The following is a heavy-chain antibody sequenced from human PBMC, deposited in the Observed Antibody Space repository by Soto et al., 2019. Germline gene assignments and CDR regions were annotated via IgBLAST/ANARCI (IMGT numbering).Heavy chain of an antibody. J-gene: IGHJ5*02. Sequence: ASVKVSCKASGYTFTRSGISWVRQAPGQGLEWMGWISAYNGNTNYAQKLQGRVTMTTDTSTSTAYMELRSLRSDDTAVYYCARDYRNWYWFDPWGQGTLVTVSS. V-gene: IGHV1-18*01. CDR1: GYTFTRSG. CDR2: ISAYNGNT. D-gene: IGHD3-16*02. CDR3: ARDYRNWYWFDP.